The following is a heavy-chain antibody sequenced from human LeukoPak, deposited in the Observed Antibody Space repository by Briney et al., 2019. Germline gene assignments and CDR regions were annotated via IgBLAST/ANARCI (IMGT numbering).Heavy chain of an antibody. CDR3: SRAVEPNGRSLDS. V-gene: IGHV4-4*07. CDR2: IYTSGIT. Sequence: PSETLSPTCTVSGGSISSYFWSWIRQPAGKGLEWIGRIYTSGITNYNPSLKSRVTMSVDTSKNQFSLRLTSVTAADTAVYYCSRAVEPNGRSLDSWGQGTLVTVSS. CDR1: GGSISSYF. D-gene: IGHD6-19*01. J-gene: IGHJ4*02.